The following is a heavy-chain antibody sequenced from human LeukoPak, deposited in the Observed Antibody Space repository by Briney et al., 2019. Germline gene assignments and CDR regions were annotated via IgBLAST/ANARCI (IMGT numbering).Heavy chain of an antibody. CDR2: IFYSGST. J-gene: IGHJ5*02. Sequence: SETLSLICTVSGGSISSSSFHWGWIRQPPGKGLEWIGTIFYSGSTYYNPSLKSRVTMSVDTSKNQFSLKPSSVTAADTAVYYCARQGYISGQGFRNNWFDPWGQGSLVTVSS. V-gene: IGHV4-39*01. CDR3: ARQGYISGQGFRNNWFDP. D-gene: IGHD6-19*01. CDR1: GGSISSSSFH.